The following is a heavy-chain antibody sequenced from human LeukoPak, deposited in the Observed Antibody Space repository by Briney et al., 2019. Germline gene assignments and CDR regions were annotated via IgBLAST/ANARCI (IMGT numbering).Heavy chain of an antibody. CDR2: INPNSGGT. CDR1: GYTFTGYY. J-gene: IGHJ4*02. Sequence: GASVKVSCKASGYTFTGYYMHWVRQAPGQGLEWMGWINPNSGGTNYAQKFQGRVTMTRDTSISTAYMELSRLRSDDTAVYYCTREPGIAAAGTSDYWGQGTLVTVSS. D-gene: IGHD6-13*01. V-gene: IGHV1-2*02. CDR3: TREPGIAAAGTSDY.